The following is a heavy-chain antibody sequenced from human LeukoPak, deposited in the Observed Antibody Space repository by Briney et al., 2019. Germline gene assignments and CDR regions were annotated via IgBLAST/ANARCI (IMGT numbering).Heavy chain of an antibody. D-gene: IGHD6-13*01. CDR1: GFTFSSYS. Sequence: GGSLRLSCAASGFTFSSYSMNWVRQAPGKGLEWVSSISSSSSYIYYADSVKGRFTISRDNAKNSLYLQMNSLRAEDTAVYYCARAEGDSRYYYYYMDVWGKGTTVTVSS. V-gene: IGHV3-21*01. CDR3: ARAEGDSRYYYYYMDV. J-gene: IGHJ6*03. CDR2: ISSSSSYI.